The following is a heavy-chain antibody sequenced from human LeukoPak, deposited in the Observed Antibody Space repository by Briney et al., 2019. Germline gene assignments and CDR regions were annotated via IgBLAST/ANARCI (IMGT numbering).Heavy chain of an antibody. Sequence: SGTLSLTCAVSGGSISSSYWWSWVRQPPGQGLEWIGEIYHSGGTNYNPSLRSRVTISVDKSKNQFFLNLNSVTAADTAMYYCAGLAARQEDGYYYYYMDVWGRGTTVTVSS. D-gene: IGHD6-6*01. CDR3: AGLAARQEDGYYYYYMDV. CDR2: IYHSGGT. CDR1: GGSISSSYW. V-gene: IGHV4-4*02. J-gene: IGHJ6*03.